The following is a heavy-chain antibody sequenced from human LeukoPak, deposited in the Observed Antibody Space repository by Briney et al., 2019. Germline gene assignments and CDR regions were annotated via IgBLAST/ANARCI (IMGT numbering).Heavy chain of an antibody. Sequence: SETLSLTCAVYGGSFGGYYWSWIRQPPGKGLEWIGEINHSGSTNYNPSLKSRVTISVDTSKNQFSLKLSSVTAADTAVYYCARGKYYYGSGSYIDAFDIWGQGTMVTVSS. J-gene: IGHJ3*02. D-gene: IGHD3-10*01. CDR1: GGSFGGYY. V-gene: IGHV4-34*01. CDR2: INHSGST. CDR3: ARGKYYYGSGSYIDAFDI.